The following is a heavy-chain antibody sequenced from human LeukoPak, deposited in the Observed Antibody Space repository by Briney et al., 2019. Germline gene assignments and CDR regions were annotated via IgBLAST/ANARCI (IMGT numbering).Heavy chain of an antibody. V-gene: IGHV3-30*02. CDR3: AKVPYGARYYYYMDV. J-gene: IGHJ6*03. D-gene: IGHD4/OR15-4a*01. Sequence: PGGSLRLSCAASGFTFSSYGMHWVRQAPGKGLEWVAFIRYDGSNKYYADSAKGRFTISRDNSKNTLYLQMNSLRAEDTAVYYCAKVPYGARYYYYMDVWGKGTTVTVSS. CDR1: GFTFSSYG. CDR2: IRYDGSNK.